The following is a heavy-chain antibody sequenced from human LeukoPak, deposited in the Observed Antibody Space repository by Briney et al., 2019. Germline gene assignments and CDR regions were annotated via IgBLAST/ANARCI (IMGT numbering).Heavy chain of an antibody. J-gene: IGHJ3*02. V-gene: IGHV4-61*02. CDR2: IYTSGST. Sequence: KSSETLSLTCTVSGGSISSGSYYWSWIRQPAGKGLEWIGRIYTSGSTNYNPSLKSRVTISVDTSKNQFSLKLSSVTAADTAVYYCAREGPSEDIVVVPAAPASAFDIWGQGTMVTVSS. CDR1: GGSISSGSYY. D-gene: IGHD2-2*01. CDR3: AREGPSEDIVVVPAAPASAFDI.